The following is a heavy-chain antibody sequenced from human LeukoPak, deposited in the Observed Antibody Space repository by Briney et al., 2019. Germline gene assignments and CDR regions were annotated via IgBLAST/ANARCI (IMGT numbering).Heavy chain of an antibody. V-gene: IGHV3-21*01. J-gene: IGHJ4*02. D-gene: IGHD1-26*01. Sequence: GGSLRLSCAASGFTFSSYSMNWDRQAPGKGLEWVSSISSSSSFIYYADSVKGRYTISRDNAKNSLYLQMNSLRAEDTAVYYCAREKRELGFSYYFDYWGQGTLVTVSS. CDR2: ISSSSSFI. CDR3: AREKRELGFSYYFDY. CDR1: GFTFSSYS.